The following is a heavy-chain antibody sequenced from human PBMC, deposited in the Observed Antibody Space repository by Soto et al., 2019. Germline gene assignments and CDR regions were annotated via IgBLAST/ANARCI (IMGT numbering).Heavy chain of an antibody. J-gene: IGHJ3*02. V-gene: IGHV1-18*01. CDR1: GYTFTSYG. CDR3: ARDRRDIVVVVAARDAFDI. Sequence: AASVKVSCKASGYTFTSYGISWVRQAPGQGLEWMGWISAYNGNTNYAQKLQGRVTMTTDTSTSTAYMELRSLRSDDTAVYYCARDRRDIVVVVAARDAFDIWGQGTMVTVS. D-gene: IGHD2-15*01. CDR2: ISAYNGNT.